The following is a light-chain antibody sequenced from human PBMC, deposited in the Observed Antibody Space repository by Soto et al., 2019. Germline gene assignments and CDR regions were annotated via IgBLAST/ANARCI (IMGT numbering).Light chain of an antibody. CDR2: DVS. CDR3: CSYAGSYTEV. CDR1: NSDVGAYNY. Sequence: QSSLTQPPSVSGSPGKSVPISRTGTNSDVGAYNYVSWYQQHPGKAPKLMIYDVSKRPSGVPDRFSGSKSGNTASPTISGXXAXXXADYYCCSYAGSYTEVFGGGTKLTVL. J-gene: IGLJ2*01. V-gene: IGLV2-11*01.